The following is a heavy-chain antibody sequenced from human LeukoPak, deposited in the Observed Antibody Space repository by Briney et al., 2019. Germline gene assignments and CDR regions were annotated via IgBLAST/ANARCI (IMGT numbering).Heavy chain of an antibody. Sequence: PGGSLRLSCAASGFTFSSYAMPWVRQAPGKGLEWVAVISYDGSNKYYADSVKGRFTISRDNSKNTLYLQMNSLRAEDTAVYYCASREVAGTRPVDYWGQGTLVTVSS. CDR1: GFTFSSYA. J-gene: IGHJ4*02. CDR2: ISYDGSNK. D-gene: IGHD6-19*01. V-gene: IGHV3-30-3*01. CDR3: ASREVAGTRPVDY.